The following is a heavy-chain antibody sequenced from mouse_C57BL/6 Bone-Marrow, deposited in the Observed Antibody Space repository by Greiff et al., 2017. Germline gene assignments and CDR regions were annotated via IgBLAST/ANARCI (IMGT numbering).Heavy chain of an antibody. CDR2: IDPEDGET. J-gene: IGHJ2*01. Sequence: VQLKESGAELVKPGASVKLSCTASGFNIKDYYMHWVKQRTEQGLEWIGRIDPEDGETKYAPKFQGKATITADTSSNTAYLQLSSLTSEDTAVYYCAKSSRIYYYDYYFDYWGQGTTLTVSS. CDR1: GFNIKDYY. CDR3: AKSSRIYYYDYYFDY. V-gene: IGHV14-2*01. D-gene: IGHD1-1*01.